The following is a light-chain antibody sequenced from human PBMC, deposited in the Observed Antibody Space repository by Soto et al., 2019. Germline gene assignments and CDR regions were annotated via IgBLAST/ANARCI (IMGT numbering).Light chain of an antibody. CDR3: QQYNRYSWT. CDR2: DAS. V-gene: IGKV1-5*01. J-gene: IGKJ1*01. Sequence: DIQMTQSPSTLSASVGDRVTITCRASQSISSWLAWYQQKPGTAPKLLIYDASTLESGVPSRFSVSGSGTEFTLTISDLQPDDFATYYCQQYNRYSWTFGQGTKVEIK. CDR1: QSISSW.